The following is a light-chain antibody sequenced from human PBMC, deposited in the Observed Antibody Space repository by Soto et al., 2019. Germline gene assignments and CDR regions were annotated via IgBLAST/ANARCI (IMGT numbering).Light chain of an antibody. CDR2: AAS. CDR3: QQYNNWPPTWT. V-gene: IGKV1-8*01. J-gene: IGKJ1*01. Sequence: AIRMTQSPSSFSASTGDRVTITCRASQGISSYLAWYQQKPGKAPKLLIYAASTLQSGVPSRFSGSGSGTDFTLTISCLQSEDFAVYYCQQYNNWPPTWTFGQGTKVDIK. CDR1: QGISSY.